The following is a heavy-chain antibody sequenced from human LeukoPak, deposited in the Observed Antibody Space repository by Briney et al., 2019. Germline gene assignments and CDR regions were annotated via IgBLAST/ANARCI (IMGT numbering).Heavy chain of an antibody. CDR2: ISGSGGST. Sequence: PGGSLRLSCAASGFTFDDYAMNWVRQAPGKGLEWVSAISGSGGSTYYADSVKGRFTISRDNSRNTLYLQMNSLRAEDTAVYYCARGHRVVPAATFDYWGQGTLVTVSS. CDR1: GFTFDDYA. J-gene: IGHJ4*02. CDR3: ARGHRVVPAATFDY. V-gene: IGHV3-23*01. D-gene: IGHD2-2*01.